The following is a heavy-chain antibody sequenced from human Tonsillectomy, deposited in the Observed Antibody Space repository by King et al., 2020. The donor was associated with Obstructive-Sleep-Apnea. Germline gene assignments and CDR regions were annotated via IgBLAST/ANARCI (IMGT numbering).Heavy chain of an antibody. CDR2: ITSDGSIT. D-gene: IGHD3-3*01. CDR3: ARDSHLDFWSGYYTGPYYYYGMDV. Sequence: VQLVESGGGLVQPGGSLRLSCAASVCTFSSFWMHWVCQAPGKGLVWVSRITSDGSITSYAYAVMGRFTISRDNAKNTLYLQMNSLRAEDTAVYYCARDSHLDFWSGYYTGPYYYYGMDVWGQGTTVTVSS. V-gene: IGHV3-74*01. CDR1: VCTFSSFW. J-gene: IGHJ6*02.